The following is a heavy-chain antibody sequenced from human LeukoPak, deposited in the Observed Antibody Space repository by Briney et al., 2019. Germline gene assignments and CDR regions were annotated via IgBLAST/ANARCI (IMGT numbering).Heavy chain of an antibody. V-gene: IGHV3-48*03. CDR3: ASRVRGGRWLYNWFDP. CDR2: ISSSGSTI. J-gene: IGHJ5*02. Sequence: GSLRLSCAASGFTFSSYEMNWVRQAPAKGLEWVSYISSSGSTIYYADSVKGRFAVSRDNAKNSLYLQMNSLRAEDTAVYYCASRVRGGRWLYNWFDPWGQGTLVTVSS. CDR1: GFTFSSYE. D-gene: IGHD5-24*01.